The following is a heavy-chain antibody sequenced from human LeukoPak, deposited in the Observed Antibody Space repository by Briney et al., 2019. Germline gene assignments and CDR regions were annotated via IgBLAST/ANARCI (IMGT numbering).Heavy chain of an antibody. J-gene: IGHJ4*02. V-gene: IGHV4-4*07. CDR2: IYTSEST. Sequence: PSETLSLTCTVSGDSISNYYWSWIRQPAGKGLEWIGRIYTSESTNCNPSLKGRVTMSVDTSKNQFSLKLSSVTAADTAVYYCARVSLVRGAPDYYFDCWGQGTLVTVSS. D-gene: IGHD3-10*01. CDR1: GDSISNYY. CDR3: ARVSLVRGAPDYYFDC.